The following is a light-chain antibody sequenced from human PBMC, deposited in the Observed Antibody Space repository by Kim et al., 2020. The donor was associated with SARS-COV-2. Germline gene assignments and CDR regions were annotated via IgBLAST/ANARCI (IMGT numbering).Light chain of an antibody. CDR2: WGS. V-gene: IGKV4-1*01. CDR3: QQYYSTPWT. J-gene: IGKJ1*01. CDR1: QSVLNSSSNKNY. Sequence: TNNSKSSQSVLNSSSNKNYLAWHQQKPGPAPKLLIFWGSTRESGVPDRFSGSGSGTDFTLTINSLQAEDVAGYYRQQYYSTPWTFGQGTKVDIK.